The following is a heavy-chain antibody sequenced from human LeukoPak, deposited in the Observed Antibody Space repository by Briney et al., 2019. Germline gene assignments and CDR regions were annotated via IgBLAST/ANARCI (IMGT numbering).Heavy chain of an antibody. V-gene: IGHV3-53*01. CDR1: GFTFSSYA. CDR3: ARFDYDSSGIDY. CDR2: IYSGGST. J-gene: IGHJ4*02. Sequence: GGSLRLSCAASGFTFSSYAMHWVLQAPGKGLEWVSVIYSGGSTYYADSVKGRFTISRDNSKNTLYLQMNSLRAEDTAVYYCARFDYDSSGIDYWGQGTLVTVSS. D-gene: IGHD3-22*01.